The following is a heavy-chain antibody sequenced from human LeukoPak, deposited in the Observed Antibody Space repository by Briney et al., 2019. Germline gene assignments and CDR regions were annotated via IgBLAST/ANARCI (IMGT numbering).Heavy chain of an antibody. J-gene: IGHJ3*02. CDR2: VYYRGDT. CDR3: ARYRVEGIDAFDI. D-gene: IGHD5-24*01. V-gene: IGHV4-59*08. CDR1: GVPLTSYY. Sequence: SETLSLTCSVSGVPLTSYYWSWLRQSPGRELEWIGYVYYRGDTYYNPALKSRVTLSVDPSTKQFSLRLNSVTAADTAVYYCARYRVEGIDAFDIWGQGTMVAVSS.